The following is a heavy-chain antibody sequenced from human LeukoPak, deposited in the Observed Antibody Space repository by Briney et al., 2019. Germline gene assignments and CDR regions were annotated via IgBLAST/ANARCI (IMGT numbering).Heavy chain of an antibody. CDR2: IKQDGSEK. J-gene: IGHJ3*02. D-gene: IGHD3-3*01. CDR3: AREYYDFWSGYTHDAFDI. V-gene: IGHV3-7*01. Sequence: GGSLRLSCTASGFLVNTNYMTWVRQAPGKGLEWVANIKQDGSEKYYVDSVKGRFTISRGNAKNSLYLQMNSLRAEDTAVYYCAREYYDFWSGYTHDAFDIWGQGTMVTVSS. CDR1: GFLVNTNY.